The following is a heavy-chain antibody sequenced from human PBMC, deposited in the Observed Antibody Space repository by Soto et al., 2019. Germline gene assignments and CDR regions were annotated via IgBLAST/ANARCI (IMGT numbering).Heavy chain of an antibody. CDR1: GFTFSNFV. V-gene: IGHV3-30-3*01. J-gene: IGHJ4*02. Sequence: PGGSLRLSCSASGFTFSNFVIHWVRQGPGKGLEWVALISYDGSQKHYADSVKGRFSISRDNSNKTLFLHMNSLRAEDTAVYYCAAMHYNFWSGSVDYWGQGIQVTVSS. D-gene: IGHD3-3*01. CDR2: ISYDGSQK. CDR3: AAMHYNFWSGSVDY.